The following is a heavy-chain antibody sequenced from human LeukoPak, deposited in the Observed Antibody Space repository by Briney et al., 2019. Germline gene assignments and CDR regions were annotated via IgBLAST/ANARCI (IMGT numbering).Heavy chain of an antibody. D-gene: IGHD1-26*01. CDR2: INHSGST. V-gene: IGHV4-4*02. Sequence: SETLSLTCAVSGGSISSNHWWNWVRLPPGKGLEWIGEINHSGSTNYNPSLKSRVTISVDTSKNQFSLKLSSVTAADTAVYYCARDGVGWELINWFDPWGQGTLVTVSS. J-gene: IGHJ5*02. CDR1: GGSISSNHW. CDR3: ARDGVGWELINWFDP.